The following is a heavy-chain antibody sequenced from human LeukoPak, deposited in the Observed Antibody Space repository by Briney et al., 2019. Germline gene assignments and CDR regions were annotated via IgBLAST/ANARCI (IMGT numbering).Heavy chain of an antibody. V-gene: IGHV3-53*04. Sequence: GGSLRLSCAASGFTASSNYMSWVRQAPGKGLEWVSVIYSGGSTYYADSVKGRFTISRHNSKNTLYLQMNSLRAEDTAVYYCAKRGSIFGKKNWFDPWGQGTLVTVSS. D-gene: IGHD3-10*02. CDR1: GFTASSNY. J-gene: IGHJ5*02. CDR3: AKRGSIFGKKNWFDP. CDR2: IYSGGST.